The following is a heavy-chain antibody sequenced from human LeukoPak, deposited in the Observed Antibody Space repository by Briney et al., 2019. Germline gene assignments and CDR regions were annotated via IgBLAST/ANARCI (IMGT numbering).Heavy chain of an antibody. CDR1: GFTFDDYA. CDR3: ARDYGGSSPFDY. V-gene: IGHV3-23*01. CDR2: ISGSGGST. D-gene: IGHD4-23*01. J-gene: IGHJ4*02. Sequence: LPGGSLRLSCAASGFTFDDYAMHWVRQAPGKGLEWVSAISGSGGSTYYADSVKGRFTISRDNSKNTLYLQMNSLRAEDTAVYYCARDYGGSSPFDYWGQGTLVTVSS.